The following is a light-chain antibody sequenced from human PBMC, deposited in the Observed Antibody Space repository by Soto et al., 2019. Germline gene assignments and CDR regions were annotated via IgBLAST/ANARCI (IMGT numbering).Light chain of an antibody. V-gene: IGKV1-5*01. Sequence: DIQLTQSPSSLSASVGDRVSITCRASQSISSWVAWYRQKPGKAPKALIYDASSLKTGVPLRFSGSGSGTEFTLTISSLQPDDFATYYCQQNSNYSWPFGQGTKVDIK. CDR3: QQNSNYSWP. J-gene: IGKJ1*01. CDR2: DAS. CDR1: QSISSW.